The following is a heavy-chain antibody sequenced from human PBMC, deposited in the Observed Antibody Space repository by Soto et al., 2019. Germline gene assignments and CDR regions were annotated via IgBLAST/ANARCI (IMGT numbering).Heavy chain of an antibody. CDR1: GGSISSSSYY. CDR3: ARHLGGVYGDYIPNYYGMDV. D-gene: IGHD4-17*01. Sequence: QLQLQESGPGLVKPSETLSLTCTVSGGSISSSSYYWGWIRQPPGKGLEWIGSIYYSGSTYYNPSLKSRVTISVDTSKNQFSLKLSSVTAADTAVYYCARHLGGVYGDYIPNYYGMDVWGQGTTVTVSS. J-gene: IGHJ6*02. CDR2: IYYSGST. V-gene: IGHV4-39*01.